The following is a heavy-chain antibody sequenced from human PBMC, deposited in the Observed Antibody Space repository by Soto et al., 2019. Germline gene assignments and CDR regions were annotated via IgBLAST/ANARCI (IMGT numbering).Heavy chain of an antibody. CDR2: ISSSSSYI. Sequence: GWSLRLSCAASGFTFSSYSMNWVRQAPGKGLEWVSSISSSSSYIYYADSVKGRFTISRDNAKNSLYLQMNSLRAEDTAVYYCAKEGPTNYSDFWSGYDYYDYGMDVWCQGTTVTVSS. V-gene: IGHV3-21*01. CDR1: GFTFSSYS. J-gene: IGHJ6*02. CDR3: AKEGPTNYSDFWSGYDYYDYGMDV. D-gene: IGHD3-3*01.